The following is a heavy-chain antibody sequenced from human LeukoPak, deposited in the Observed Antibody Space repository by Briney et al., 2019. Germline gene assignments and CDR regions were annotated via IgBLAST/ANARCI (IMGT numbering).Heavy chain of an antibody. CDR2: INPSGGST. Sequence: ASVKVSCKASGYTFTSYYIHWVRQAPGQGLEWMGIINPSGGSTSFSQTFQGRVTMTRDTSTSTVYMELSSLRSEDTAVYYCARAEEDGYNYQYDYWGQGTLVTVSS. V-gene: IGHV1-46*01. CDR1: GYTFTSYY. D-gene: IGHD5-24*01. CDR3: ARAEEDGYNYQYDY. J-gene: IGHJ4*02.